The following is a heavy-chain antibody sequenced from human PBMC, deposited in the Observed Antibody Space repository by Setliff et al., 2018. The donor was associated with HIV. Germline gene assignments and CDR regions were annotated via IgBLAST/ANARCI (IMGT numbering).Heavy chain of an antibody. CDR3: ARRLPIAWADYGPAGYFDP. Sequence: SETLSLTCTVSGGTISNSYYYWGWIRQSPGKGLELIGNIYYSGSTYFNPSLRNRVSISVDTSRNQFSLKLRSVTAADTALYYCARRLPIAWADYGPAGYFDPWCQGTLVTV. CDR1: GGTISNSYYY. CDR2: IYYSGST. D-gene: IGHD4-17*01. V-gene: IGHV4-39*01. J-gene: IGHJ4*02.